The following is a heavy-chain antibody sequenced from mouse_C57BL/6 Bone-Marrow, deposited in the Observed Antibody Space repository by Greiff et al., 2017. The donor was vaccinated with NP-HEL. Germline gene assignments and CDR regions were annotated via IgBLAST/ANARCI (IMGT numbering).Heavy chain of an antibody. V-gene: IGHV7-3*01. CDR2: IRNKANGYTT. CDR3: ARSPYYGNYWYAMDY. D-gene: IGHD2-10*01. J-gene: IGHJ4*01. Sequence: EVHLVESGGGLVQPGGSLSLSCAASGFTFTDYYMSWVRQPPGKALEWLGFIRNKANGYTTEYSASVKGRFTISRDNSQSILYLQMNALRAEDSATYYCARSPYYGNYWYAMDYWGQGTSVTVSS. CDR1: GFTFTDYY.